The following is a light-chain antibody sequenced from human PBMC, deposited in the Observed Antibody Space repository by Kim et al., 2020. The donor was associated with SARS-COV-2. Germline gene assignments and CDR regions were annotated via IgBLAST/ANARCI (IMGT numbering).Light chain of an antibody. CDR2: DAS. Sequence: LSPGERATLSCGASQSISSNYLAWYQQKPGLAPRLVVYDASTRAAGIPDRFTGSGSGRDFTLTISRLEAEDSAVYYCQQYGGSPRTFGQGTKLEI. CDR1: QSISSNY. J-gene: IGKJ2*01. V-gene: IGKV3D-20*01. CDR3: QQYGGSPRT.